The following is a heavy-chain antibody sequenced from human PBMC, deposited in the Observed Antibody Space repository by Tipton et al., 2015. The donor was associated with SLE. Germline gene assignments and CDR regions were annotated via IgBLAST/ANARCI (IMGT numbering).Heavy chain of an antibody. CDR2: IKHSGRT. CDR3: ARDPRGGDAFDI. Sequence: TLSLTCAVSGGSFVGYYWNWIRQPPGKGLEWIGEIKHSGRTNYNPSLKSRVTMSVDMSKNQFSLKLSSVTAADTAVYYCARDPRGGDAFDIWGQGTMVTVSS. J-gene: IGHJ3*02. D-gene: IGHD3-10*01. V-gene: IGHV4-34*01. CDR1: GGSFVGYY.